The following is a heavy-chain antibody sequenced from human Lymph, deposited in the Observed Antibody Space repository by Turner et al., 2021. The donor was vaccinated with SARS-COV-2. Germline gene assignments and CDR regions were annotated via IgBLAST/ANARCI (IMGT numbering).Heavy chain of an antibody. V-gene: IGHV3-7*01. CDR2: IKQDGSEK. CDR3: ARVERATISFDY. CDR1: GFTFSLYW. Sequence: EVQLVESGGGLVQPGGSLRLSCAASGFTFSLYWMSWVRQAPGKGLEWVANIKQDGSEKYYVDSVKGRFTISRDNAKNSLYLQMNSLRAEDTAVYYCARVERATISFDYWGQGTLVPVSS. J-gene: IGHJ4*02.